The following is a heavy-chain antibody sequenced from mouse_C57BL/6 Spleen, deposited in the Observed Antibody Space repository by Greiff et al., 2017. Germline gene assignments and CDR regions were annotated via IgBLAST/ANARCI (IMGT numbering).Heavy chain of an antibody. V-gene: IGHV1-52*01. J-gene: IGHJ2*01. CDR3: ARGAYYGILDY. Sequence: VKLQQPGAELVRPGSSVKLSCKASGYTFTSYWMHWVKQRPIQGLEWIGNIDPSDSETHYNQKFKDKATLTVDKSSSTAYMQLSSLTSEDSAVYYCARGAYYGILDYWGQGTTLTVSS. CDR2: IDPSDSET. CDR1: GYTFTSYW. D-gene: IGHD2-10*01.